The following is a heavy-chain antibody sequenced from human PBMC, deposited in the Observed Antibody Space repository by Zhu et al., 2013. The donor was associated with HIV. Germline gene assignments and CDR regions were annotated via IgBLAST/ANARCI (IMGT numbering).Heavy chain of an antibody. V-gene: IGHV1-69*01. J-gene: IGHJ6*02. CDR2: IIPIFGTA. CDR1: GGTFSSYA. CDR3: ARHSLSYDFWSGYYTGNREHYYYGMDV. D-gene: IGHD3-3*01. Sequence: QVQLVQSGAEVKKPGSSVKVSCKASGGTFSSYAISWVRQAPGQGLEWMGGIIPIFGTANYAQKFQGRVTITADESTSTAYMELSSLRSEDTAVYYCARHSLSYDFWSGYYTGNREHYYYGMDVWGQGTNGHRLL.